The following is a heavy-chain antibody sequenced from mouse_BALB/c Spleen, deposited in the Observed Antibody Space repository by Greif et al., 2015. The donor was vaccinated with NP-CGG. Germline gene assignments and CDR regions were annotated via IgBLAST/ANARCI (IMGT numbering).Heavy chain of an antibody. V-gene: IGHV1-5*01. CDR3: TTITTVVAKDYTMDY. Sequence: EVQLQQSGTVLARPGASVKMSCKASGYTFTSYWMHWVKQRPGQGLEWIGAIYPGNSDTSYNQKFKGKAKLTAVTSTSTAYIELRSLTNEGSAVYYCTTITTVVAKDYTMDYWGQGTSVTVSS. D-gene: IGHD1-1*01. J-gene: IGHJ4*01. CDR2: IYPGNSDT. CDR1: GYTFTSYW.